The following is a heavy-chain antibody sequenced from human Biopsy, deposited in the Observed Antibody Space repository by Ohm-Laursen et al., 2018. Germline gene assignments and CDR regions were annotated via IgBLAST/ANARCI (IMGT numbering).Heavy chain of an antibody. J-gene: IGHJ3*02. V-gene: IGHV4-59*02. Sequence: SETLSLTWSVSGGSVRGYYWSWIRQTSGTGLAWIGHIFDDGATNYSPSPSLRGRVTLSIDTSENTFSLTLTSLTRADTGVYYCARVRGSGFFAFDIWGRGTTVSVSS. CDR1: GGSVRGYY. D-gene: IGHD3-3*01. CDR3: ARVRGSGFFAFDI. CDR2: IFDDGAT.